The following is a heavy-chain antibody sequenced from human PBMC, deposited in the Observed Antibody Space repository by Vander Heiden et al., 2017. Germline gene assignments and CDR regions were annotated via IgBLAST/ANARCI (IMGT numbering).Heavy chain of an antibody. D-gene: IGHD1-26*01. J-gene: IGHJ4*02. CDR3: ARSPVGAPDY. Sequence: QVQLVQSGPEVKKPAASVTVSCKASGYTFTTYAVTWVRLAPGQGLEWMVWISAYNGYTHYAQNFQGRVTMTTDTSTSTASMELGSLRSDDTAVYFCARSPVGAPDYWGQGTLVTVSS. V-gene: IGHV1-18*01. CDR2: ISAYNGYT. CDR1: GYTFTTYA.